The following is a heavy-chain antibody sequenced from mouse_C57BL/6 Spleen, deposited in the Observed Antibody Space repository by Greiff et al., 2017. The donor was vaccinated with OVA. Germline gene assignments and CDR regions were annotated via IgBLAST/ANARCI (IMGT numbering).Heavy chain of an antibody. Sequence: QVQLQQSGAELMKPGASVKLSCKATGYTFTGYRIEWVKQRPGHGLEWIGEILPGSGSTNYNEKFKGKATFTADTSSNTAYMQLSSLTTEDSAIYYCARRGNYGSSYELSYYAMDYWGQGTSVTVSS. CDR2: ILPGSGST. CDR1: GYTFTGYR. D-gene: IGHD1-1*01. CDR3: ARRGNYGSSYELSYYAMDY. V-gene: IGHV1-9*01. J-gene: IGHJ4*01.